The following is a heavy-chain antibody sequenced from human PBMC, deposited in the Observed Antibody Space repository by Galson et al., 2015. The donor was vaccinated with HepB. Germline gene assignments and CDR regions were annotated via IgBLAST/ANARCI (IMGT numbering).Heavy chain of an antibody. Sequence: SLRLSCAASGFTFDDYAMHWVRQAPGKGLEWVSGISWNSGSIGYADSVKGRFTISRDNAKNSLYLQMNSLRAEDTALYYCAKDTGGGSSWQREYFQHWGQGTLVTVSS. CDR2: ISWNSGSI. V-gene: IGHV3-9*01. D-gene: IGHD6-13*01. CDR1: GFTFDDYA. J-gene: IGHJ1*01. CDR3: AKDTGGGSSWQREYFQH.